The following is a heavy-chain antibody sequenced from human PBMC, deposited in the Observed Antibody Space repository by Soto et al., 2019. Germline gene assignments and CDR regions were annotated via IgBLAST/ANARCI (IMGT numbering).Heavy chain of an antibody. V-gene: IGHV3-23*04. CDR2: VGDGGGRT. CDR3: ARKGIVEGRNHYAFDI. Sequence: EVQLVETGGGLVQPGVSLRLCCEASGFTFSNYAMSWVRQGPGKGLEWVSSVGDGGGRTYYADSVKGRFTISTDNSKHTPLLQMNSLRAEDTAVYYCARKGIVEGRNHYAFDIWGQGTMVIVSS. J-gene: IGHJ3*02. D-gene: IGHD1-26*01. CDR1: GFTFSNYA.